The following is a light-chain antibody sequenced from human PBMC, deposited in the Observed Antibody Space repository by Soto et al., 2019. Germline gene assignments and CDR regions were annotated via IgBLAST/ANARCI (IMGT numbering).Light chain of an antibody. CDR1: HNITSKS. V-gene: IGKV3-20*01. Sequence: EIVLTQTPGTLSLSPGERATLTCQTGHNITSKSLAWYQHKPGQAPRLLIYDTSSRAAYVPDRFTGAGSGTDFTLTVNRLEPEDFAVYDCQQCDISYFTFGPGTRVD. J-gene: IGKJ3*01. CDR3: QQCDISYFT. CDR2: DTS.